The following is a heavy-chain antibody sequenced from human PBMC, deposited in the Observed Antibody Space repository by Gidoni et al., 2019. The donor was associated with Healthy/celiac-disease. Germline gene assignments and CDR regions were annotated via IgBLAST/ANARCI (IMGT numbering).Heavy chain of an antibody. J-gene: IGHJ4*02. Sequence: QVQLQQWGAGLLKPSETLSLTCAVYGGSFRGYYWSCIRQPPGKGLEWIGEINHSGSTNYNPSLKSRVTISVDTSKNQFSLKLSSGTAADTAVYYCARGNYGYSYGKNFDYWGQGTLVTVSS. V-gene: IGHV4-34*01. CDR3: ARGNYGYSYGKNFDY. D-gene: IGHD5-18*01. CDR2: INHSGST. CDR1: GGSFRGYY.